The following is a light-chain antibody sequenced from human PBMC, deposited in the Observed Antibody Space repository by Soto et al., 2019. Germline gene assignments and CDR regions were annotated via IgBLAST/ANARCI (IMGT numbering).Light chain of an antibody. CDR1: ERINNY. CDR2: SAS. J-gene: IGKJ5*01. V-gene: IGKV1-39*01. CDR3: QQTYMTPIT. Sequence: DNPMTQSPSSLSASVGDRVTITRRASERINNYLNWYQQKPGRAPKLLIYSASRLQSVIPSRFSGSGSGTDFTDFTLTISSLQPEDFATYYCQQTYMTPITFGQGTRLE.